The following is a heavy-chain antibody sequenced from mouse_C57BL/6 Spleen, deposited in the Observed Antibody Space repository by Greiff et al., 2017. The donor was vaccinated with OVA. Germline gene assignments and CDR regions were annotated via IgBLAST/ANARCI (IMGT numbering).Heavy chain of an antibody. CDR3: ARDYYYCSRYYFDY. V-gene: IGHV5-4*01. J-gene: IGHJ2*01. CDR2: ISDGGSYT. Sequence: EVMLVESGGGLVKPGGSLKLSCAASGFTFSSYAMSWVRQTPEKRLEWVATISDGGSYTYYPDNVKGRFTISRDNAKNNLYLQMSHLKSEDTAMYYCARDYYYCSRYYFDYWGQGTTLTVSS. CDR1: GFTFSSYA. D-gene: IGHD1-1*01.